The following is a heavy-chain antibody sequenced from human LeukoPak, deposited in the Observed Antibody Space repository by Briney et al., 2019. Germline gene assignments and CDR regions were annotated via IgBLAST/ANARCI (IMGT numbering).Heavy chain of an antibody. D-gene: IGHD4-17*01. CDR1: GYDFSTKW. J-gene: IGHJ5*02. CDR3: AGLAPDYADYWFDP. V-gene: IGHV5-51*01. Sequence: GESLKISCKTSGYDFSTKWIGWVRQMPGKGLEWMGIIYPSDSITKYNPSFQGHVTISADTSINTAYLQWRSLKASDTAMYYCAGLAPDYADYWFDPWGQGTLVTVSS. CDR2: IYPSDSIT.